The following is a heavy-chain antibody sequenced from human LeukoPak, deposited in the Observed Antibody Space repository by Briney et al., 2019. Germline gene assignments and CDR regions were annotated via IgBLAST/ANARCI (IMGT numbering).Heavy chain of an antibody. V-gene: IGHV3-30*02. Sequence: GGSLRLSCAASGFTFSSYGMHWVRQAPGKGLEWVAFIRYDGSNKYYADSVKGRFTISRDNSKNTLYLQMNSLKTEDTAVYYCTTDLSYDSSGYYPIDYWGQGTLVTVSS. CDR1: GFTFSSYG. CDR3: TTDLSYDSSGYYPIDY. CDR2: IRYDGSNK. J-gene: IGHJ4*02. D-gene: IGHD3-22*01.